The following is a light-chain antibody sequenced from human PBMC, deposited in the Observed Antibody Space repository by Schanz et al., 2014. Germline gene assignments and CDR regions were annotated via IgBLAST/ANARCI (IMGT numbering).Light chain of an antibody. CDR3: QQYGSSPRT. CDR1: RSISGN. Sequence: EIVMTQSPATLALSPGERASLSCRASRSISGNLAWYQQKPGQAPRLLIYGASSRATGIPDRFSGSGSGTDFTLTISRLEPEDFAVYYCQQYGSSPRTFGQGTKVEIK. CDR2: GAS. V-gene: IGKV3-20*01. J-gene: IGKJ1*01.